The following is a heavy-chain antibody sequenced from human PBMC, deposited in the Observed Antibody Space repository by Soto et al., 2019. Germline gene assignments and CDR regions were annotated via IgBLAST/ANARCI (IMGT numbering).Heavy chain of an antibody. CDR3: ARGDMVRGVTQFDY. Sequence: QVQLQESGPGLVKPSQTLSLTCTVSGGSISSGGYYWSWIRQHPGKGLEWIGYVYYSGSTYYNPSLKSRVTISVDTSKNQFSLKLSSVTAADTAVYYCARGDMVRGVTQFDYWGQGTLVTVSS. D-gene: IGHD3-10*01. CDR2: VYYSGST. V-gene: IGHV4-31*03. J-gene: IGHJ4*02. CDR1: GGSISSGGYY.